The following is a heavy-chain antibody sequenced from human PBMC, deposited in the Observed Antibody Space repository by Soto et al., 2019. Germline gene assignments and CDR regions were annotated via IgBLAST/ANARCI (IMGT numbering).Heavy chain of an antibody. CDR3: ARGYSGSYHNWFDP. D-gene: IGHD1-26*01. CDR1: GGSFSGYY. J-gene: IGHJ5*02. Sequence: QVQLQQWGAGLLKPSETLSLTCAVYGGSFSGYYWSWIRQPPGKGLEWIGEINHSGSTNYNPSLKSRVTISVDTSKSQFSLTLSSVTAADTAVYYCARGYSGSYHNWFDPWGQGTLVTVSS. V-gene: IGHV4-34*01. CDR2: INHSGST.